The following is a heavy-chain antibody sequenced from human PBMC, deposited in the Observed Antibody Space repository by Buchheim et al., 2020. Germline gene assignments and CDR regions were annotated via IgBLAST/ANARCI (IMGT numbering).Heavy chain of an antibody. CDR2: INPSGGST. V-gene: IGHV1-46*03. Sequence: QVQLVQSGAEVKKPGASVKVSCKASGYTFTSYYMHWVRQAPGQGLEWMGIINPSGGSTSYAQKFQGRVTMPRDPSTSTVYMELSSLRSEDTAVYYCARVDDSKRGKNYYYYGMDVWGQGTT. CDR3: ARVDDSKRGKNYYYYGMDV. CDR1: GYTFTSYY. D-gene: IGHD3-22*01. J-gene: IGHJ6*02.